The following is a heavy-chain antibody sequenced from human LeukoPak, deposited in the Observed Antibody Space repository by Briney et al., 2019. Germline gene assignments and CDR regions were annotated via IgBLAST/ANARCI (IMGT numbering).Heavy chain of an antibody. D-gene: IGHD3-9*01. CDR3: ARRNWLPPHFDY. Sequence: SETLSLTCTVSGGSISSYYWSWIRQPPGKGLEWIGYIYYSGSTNYNPSPKSRVTISVDTSKNQFSLKLSSVTAADTAVYYCARRNWLPPHFDYWGQGTLVTVSS. CDR2: IYYSGST. J-gene: IGHJ4*02. V-gene: IGHV4-59*01. CDR1: GGSISSYY.